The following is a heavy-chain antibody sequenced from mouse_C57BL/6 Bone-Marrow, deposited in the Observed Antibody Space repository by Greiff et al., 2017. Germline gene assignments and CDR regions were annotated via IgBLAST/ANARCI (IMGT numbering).Heavy chain of an antibody. V-gene: IGHV7-1*01. J-gene: IGHJ1*03. D-gene: IGHD1-1*01. Sequence: EVTVVASGGGLVQSGRSLRLSCATSGFTFSDFYMEWVRQAPGKGLEWIAASRNKANDYTTEYSASVKGRFIVSRDTSQSILYLQMNALRAEDTAIYYCAREGGYYGSSPDWYFDVWGTGTTVTVSS. CDR1: GFTFSDFY. CDR2: SRNKANDYTT. CDR3: AREGGYYGSSPDWYFDV.